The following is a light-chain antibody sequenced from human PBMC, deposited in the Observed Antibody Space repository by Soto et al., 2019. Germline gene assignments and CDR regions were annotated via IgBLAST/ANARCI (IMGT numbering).Light chain of an antibody. CDR1: SSDVGGYNY. CDR2: DVS. Sequence: QSALTQPASVSGSPGQSITISCTGTSSDVGGYNYVSWYQQHPGKAPKLMIYDVSNRPSGVSNRFSGSKSGNTASLTISGLQAEDEADYYCSSYTSSNTYVFGXGTKVTVL. CDR3: SSYTSSNTYV. J-gene: IGLJ1*01. V-gene: IGLV2-14*01.